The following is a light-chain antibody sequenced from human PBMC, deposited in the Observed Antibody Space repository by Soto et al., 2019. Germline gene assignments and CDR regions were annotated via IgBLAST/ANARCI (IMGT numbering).Light chain of an antibody. V-gene: IGKV3-20*01. CDR2: GAS. Sequence: EIVLTQSPGTLSLSPGERATLSCRASQSVSSSYLAWYPQKPGQAPRLLIYGASSRATGSPDRFSGSGSGTGFTLTISRLEPEDVAVYYCQQYGSSPPNTFGQGTKLEIK. CDR1: QSVSSSY. CDR3: QQYGSSPPNT. J-gene: IGKJ2*01.